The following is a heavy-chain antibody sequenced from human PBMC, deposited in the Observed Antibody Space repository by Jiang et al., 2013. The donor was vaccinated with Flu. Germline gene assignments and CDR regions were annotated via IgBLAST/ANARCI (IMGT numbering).Heavy chain of an antibody. J-gene: IGHJ4*02. CDR3: AKVRGYYYDSSGYYYDY. CDR2: ISYDGSNK. Sequence: VVQPGRSLRLSCAASGFTFSSYGMHWVRQAPGKGLEWVAVISYDGSNKYYADSVKGRFTISRDNSKNTLYLQMNSLRAEDTAVYYCAKVRGYYYDSSGYYYDYWGQGTLVTVSS. CDR1: GFTFSSYG. D-gene: IGHD3-22*01. V-gene: IGHV3-30*18.